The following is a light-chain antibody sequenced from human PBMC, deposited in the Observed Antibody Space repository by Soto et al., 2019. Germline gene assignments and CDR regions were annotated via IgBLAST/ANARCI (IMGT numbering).Light chain of an antibody. J-gene: IGKJ4*01. CDR2: DAS. CDR3: QNSNSAPLT. V-gene: IGKV1-27*01. CDR1: HDIGNS. Sequence: LPMTQSPPSLSPSIGDRVTFTCRASHDIGNSLAWYQQRPGKGPRLLIYDASTLHSGVPARFRGSGSGTDFTLVIDSLRPEDIATYYCQNSNSAPLTFGGGTKVEVK.